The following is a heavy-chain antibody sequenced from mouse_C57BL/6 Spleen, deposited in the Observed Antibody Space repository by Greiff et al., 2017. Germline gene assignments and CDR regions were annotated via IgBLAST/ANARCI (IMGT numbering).Heavy chain of an antibody. Sequence: QVQLQQPGAELVKPGASVKMSCKASGYTFTSYWITWVKQRPGQGLEWIGDIYPGSGSTNYNEKFKSKATLTVDTSSITAYMQLSSLTSEDSAVYYCARYGITTVVAPYYAMDYWGQGTSVTVSS. J-gene: IGHJ4*01. CDR3: ARYGITTVVAPYYAMDY. CDR1: GYTFTSYW. CDR2: IYPGSGST. V-gene: IGHV1-55*01. D-gene: IGHD1-1*01.